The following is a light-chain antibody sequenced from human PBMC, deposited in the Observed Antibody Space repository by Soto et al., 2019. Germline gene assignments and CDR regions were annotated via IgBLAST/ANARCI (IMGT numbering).Light chain of an antibody. CDR3: SSYTSRSTLGV. CDR1: NSDIGGYNY. V-gene: IGLV2-14*03. Sequence: QSALTQPASVSGSPGQSITISCTGTNSDIGGYNYVSWYQQHPGKAPKLMIYDVSNPPSGVSYRFSGSKSGNTASLTISGLQGEDEADYYCSSYTSRSTLGVFGGGTKLTVL. J-gene: IGLJ2*01. CDR2: DVS.